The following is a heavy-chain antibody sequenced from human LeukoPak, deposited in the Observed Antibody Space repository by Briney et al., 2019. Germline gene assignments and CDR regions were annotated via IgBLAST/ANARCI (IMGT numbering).Heavy chain of an antibody. Sequence: GGSLRLSCAASGFTFDSYAMHWVRQAPGKGLEWVSGISWNSGSIGYADSVKGRFTISRDNAKNSLYLQMNSLRAEDTALYYCAKDMALVGASGAFDIWGQGTMVTVSS. V-gene: IGHV3-9*01. D-gene: IGHD1-26*01. CDR1: GFTFDSYA. CDR2: ISWNSGSI. CDR3: AKDMALVGASGAFDI. J-gene: IGHJ3*02.